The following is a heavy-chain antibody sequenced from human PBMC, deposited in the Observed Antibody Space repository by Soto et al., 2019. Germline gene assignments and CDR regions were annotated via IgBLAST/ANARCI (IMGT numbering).Heavy chain of an antibody. CDR2: IYYSGST. V-gene: IGHV4-61*01. CDR3: ARDRYYGSGSYTGYYYGMDV. Sequence: SETLSLTCTVSGGSVSSGSYYWSWIRQPPGKGLEWIGYIYYSGSTNYNPSLKSRVTISVDTSKNQFSLKLSSVTAADTAVYYCARDRYYGSGSYTGYYYGMDVWGQGTTVTVS. CDR1: GGSVSSGSYY. D-gene: IGHD3-10*01. J-gene: IGHJ6*02.